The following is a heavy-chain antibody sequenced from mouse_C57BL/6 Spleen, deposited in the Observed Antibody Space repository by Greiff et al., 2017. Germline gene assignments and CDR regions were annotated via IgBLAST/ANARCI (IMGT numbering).Heavy chain of an antibody. V-gene: IGHV5-4*01. CDR2: ISDGGSYT. CDR3: AREGGRVGAMDY. CDR1: GFTFSSYA. Sequence: EVQGVESGGGLVKPGGSLKLSCAASGFTFSSYAMSWVRQTPEKRLEWVATISDGGSYTYYPDNVKGRFTISRDNAKNNLYLQMSHLKSEDTAMYYCAREGGRVGAMDYWGQGTSVTVSS. D-gene: IGHD1-3*01. J-gene: IGHJ4*01.